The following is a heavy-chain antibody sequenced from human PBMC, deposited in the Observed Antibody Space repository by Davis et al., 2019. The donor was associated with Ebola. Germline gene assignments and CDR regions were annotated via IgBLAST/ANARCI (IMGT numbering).Heavy chain of an antibody. J-gene: IGHJ4*02. V-gene: IGHV3-7*01. CDR1: GGSISSSNW. D-gene: IGHD1-26*01. CDR3: ARNGVGATLFDY. CDR2: IENDGSKK. Sequence: PSETLSLTCAVSGGSISSSNWWSWVRQPPGKGLEWVATIENDGSKKYYMDSVKGRFTISRDNSKNTLYLQMNSLRAEDTAVYYCARNGVGATLFDYWGQGTLVTVSS.